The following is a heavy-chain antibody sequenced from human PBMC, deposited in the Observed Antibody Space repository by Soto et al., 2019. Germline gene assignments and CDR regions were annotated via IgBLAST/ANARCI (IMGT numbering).Heavy chain of an antibody. V-gene: IGHV3-23*01. J-gene: IGHJ5*02. CDR2: IAANSDPT. CDR3: AKSALWFGEFPFNWFDP. CDR1: GFTFXXXX. Sequence: EVQLLESXXXXXQPGGSLRLSCAASGFTFXXXXXXXVRQAPGKGXXXXXGIAANSDPTFYTDSVKGRFIISRDDSKNTLYLHIDSLRAEDTAVYYCAKSALWFGEFPFNWFDPWGQGTLVTVSS. D-gene: IGHD3-10*01.